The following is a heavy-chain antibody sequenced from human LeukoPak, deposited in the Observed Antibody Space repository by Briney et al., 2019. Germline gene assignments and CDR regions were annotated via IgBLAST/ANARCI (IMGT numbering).Heavy chain of an antibody. V-gene: IGHV3-23*01. CDR2: ISGSGGST. CDR3: ARMATKYSWFDP. CDR1: GFTFSSYA. J-gene: IGHJ5*02. D-gene: IGHD5-24*01. Sequence: GGSLRLSCAASGFTFSSYAMSWVRQAPGKGLEWVSAISGSGGSTYYADSVKGRFTISRDNSKNTLYLQMNSLRVEDTAVYYCARMATKYSWFDPWGQGTLVTVSS.